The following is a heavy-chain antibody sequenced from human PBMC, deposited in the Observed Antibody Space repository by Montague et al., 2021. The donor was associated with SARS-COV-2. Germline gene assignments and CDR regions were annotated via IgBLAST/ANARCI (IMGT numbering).Heavy chain of an antibody. Sequence: SETLSLTCAVYGGSFSGYNWGWVRQSPVKGLEWIGHINDSGSTKYNPSLKSRVTISLDTSKNQFSLKLSSVTAADTAVYYCARGVPGYWGQGTLVTVPS. V-gene: IGHV4-34*01. D-gene: IGHD4/OR15-4a*01. J-gene: IGHJ4*02. CDR3: ARGVPGY. CDR1: GGSFSGYN. CDR2: INDSGST.